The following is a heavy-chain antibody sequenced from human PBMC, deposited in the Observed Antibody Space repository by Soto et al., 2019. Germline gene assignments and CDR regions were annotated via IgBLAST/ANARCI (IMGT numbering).Heavy chain of an antibody. Sequence: QVHLVQSGAEVKKPGASVKVSCQGSGYAFTTYGITWVRQAPGQGLEWLGWISAHNGNTNYAQKRQGRVTVTRDTSTSTAYMELRSLREDGTAVYYCARGRYGDYWGQGALVTVSS. CDR1: GYAFTTYG. V-gene: IGHV1-18*01. CDR2: ISAHNGNT. J-gene: IGHJ4*02. CDR3: ARGRYGDY. D-gene: IGHD1-1*01.